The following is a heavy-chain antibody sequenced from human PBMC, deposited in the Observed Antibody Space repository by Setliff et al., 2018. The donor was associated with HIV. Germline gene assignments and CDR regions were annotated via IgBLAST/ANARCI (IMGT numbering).Heavy chain of an antibody. V-gene: IGHV4-61*02. CDR1: GGSIRNGNYY. J-gene: IGHJ4*02. Sequence: SETLSLTCTVSGGSIRNGNYYWNWIRQPAGKGLEWIGRIHTSGNTNYNPSLKSRVTISLDTSKNQFSLKLSSVTAADTAVYYCAREGGLDYYDSSGHYSYWGQGTLVTVSS. D-gene: IGHD3-22*01. CDR3: AREGGLDYYDSSGHYSY. CDR2: IHTSGNT.